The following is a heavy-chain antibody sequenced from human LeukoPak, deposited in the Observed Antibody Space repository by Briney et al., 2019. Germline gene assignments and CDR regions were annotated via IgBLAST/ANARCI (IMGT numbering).Heavy chain of an antibody. CDR2: VYTGDTDT. CDR3: ARAGGVVAAFDI. V-gene: IGHV5-51*03. J-gene: IGHJ3*02. D-gene: IGHD2-15*01. CDR1: EYIFTNYW. Sequence: GASLQTCCKASEYIFTNYWIGWVLQMPGEGGEWMGMVYTGDTDTRYSPYSQGQHTISADKSISTAYLQWSSMKASDTAMYYCARAGGVVAAFDISGPGTMITVSS.